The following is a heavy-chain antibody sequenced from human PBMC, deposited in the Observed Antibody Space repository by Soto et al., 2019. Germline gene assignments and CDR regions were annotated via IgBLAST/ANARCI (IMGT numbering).Heavy chain of an antibody. D-gene: IGHD3-16*01. V-gene: IGHV3-30*18. CDR1: GFAFSTYG. Sequence: SGGSLRLSCAASGFAFSTYGLHWVRQAPGKELEWVAIITSDVNYKYYADSVKGRFTISRDNSKNTLFLQMNSLRAEDTAVYYCAKGGSFDIWGQGTMVTVYS. J-gene: IGHJ4*02. CDR2: ITSDVNYK. CDR3: AKGGSFDI.